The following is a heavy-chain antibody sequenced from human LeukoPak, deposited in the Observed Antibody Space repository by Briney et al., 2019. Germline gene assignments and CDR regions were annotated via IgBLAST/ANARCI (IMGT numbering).Heavy chain of an antibody. CDR2: INPNGGGT. CDR3: ARENNSGWYRKAAFDY. J-gene: IGHJ4*02. V-gene: IGHV1-2*02. CDR1: GYTFTGYY. Sequence: ASVKVSCKASGYTFTGYYIHWVRQAPGQRLEWMGWINPNGGGTNYAQKFQGRVTLTRDTSISTAYMEVNSLESDDTAVYYCARENNSGWYRKAAFDYWGQGTLVTVTS. D-gene: IGHD6-19*01.